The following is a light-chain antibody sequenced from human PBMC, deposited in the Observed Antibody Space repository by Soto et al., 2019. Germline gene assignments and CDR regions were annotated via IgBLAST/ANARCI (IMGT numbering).Light chain of an antibody. CDR1: QSVSSN. J-gene: IGKJ3*01. CDR2: GAS. CDR3: QQLNIYPFT. V-gene: IGKV3-15*01. Sequence: EIVMTQSPATLSVSPGERATLSCRASQSVSSNLAWYQQKPGQAPRLLIYGASTRATGIPARFSGSGSGTEFTLTISSLQSEDFATYYCQQLNIYPFTFGPGTKVDIK.